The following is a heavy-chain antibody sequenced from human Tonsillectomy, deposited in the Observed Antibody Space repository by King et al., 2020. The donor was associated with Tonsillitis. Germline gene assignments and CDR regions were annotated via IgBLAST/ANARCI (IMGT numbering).Heavy chain of an antibody. CDR1: GYTFTGYY. CDR3: ARVIWESGSHRLDY. CDR2: INPNSVGT. Sequence: VQLVESGAEVKKPGASVKVSCKASGYTFTGYYMHWVRQAPGQGREWMGWINPNSVGTNYAQKFQGRVTMTRETSISTAYMEVSRLRSDDTAVYFWARVIWESGSHRLDYWGQGTLVTVSS. V-gene: IGHV1-2*02. J-gene: IGHJ4*02. D-gene: IGHD1-26*01.